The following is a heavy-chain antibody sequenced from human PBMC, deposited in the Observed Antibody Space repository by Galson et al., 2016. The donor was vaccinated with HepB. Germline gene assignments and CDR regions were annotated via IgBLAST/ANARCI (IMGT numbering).Heavy chain of an antibody. Sequence: SLRLSCAASGFTFSSFAMTWVRQAPGKGLEWVSSLSGSADKSFYADSLKGRFTISRDNFNNTVFLQMNSLRAEDTAVYYCAREFKIAAPGVLDYWGQGTLVTVSS. CDR2: LSGSADKS. CDR1: GFTFSSFA. D-gene: IGHD6-13*01. J-gene: IGHJ4*02. V-gene: IGHV3-23*01. CDR3: AREFKIAAPGVLDY.